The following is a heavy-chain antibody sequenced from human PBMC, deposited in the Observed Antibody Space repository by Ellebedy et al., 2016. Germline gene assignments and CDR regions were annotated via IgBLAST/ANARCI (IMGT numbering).Heavy chain of an antibody. CDR1: GYNLTELS. V-gene: IGHV1-24*01. CDR3: ATGGGSAGTEYYYYGMDV. D-gene: IGHD6-13*01. Sequence: ASVKVSCKVSGYNLTELSMHWVRQAPGKGLEWMGGFDPEDGETIYAQKFQGRVTMTEDTSTDTAYMELSSLRSEDTAVYYCATGGGSAGTEYYYYGMDVWGQGTTVTVSS. J-gene: IGHJ6*02. CDR2: FDPEDGET.